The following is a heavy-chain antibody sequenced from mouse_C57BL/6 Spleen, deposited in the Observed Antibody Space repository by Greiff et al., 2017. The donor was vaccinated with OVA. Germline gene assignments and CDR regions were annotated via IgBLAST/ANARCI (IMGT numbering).Heavy chain of an antibody. Sequence: EVKLQESGAELVRPGASVKLSCTASGFNIKDDYMHWVKQRPEQGLEWIGWIDPENGDTEYASKFQGKATITADTSSNTAYLQLSSLTSEDTAVYYCTTEDTTVVASGGYFDVWGTGTTVTVSS. D-gene: IGHD1-1*01. J-gene: IGHJ1*03. V-gene: IGHV14-4*01. CDR1: GFNIKDDY. CDR2: IDPENGDT. CDR3: TTEDTTVVASGGYFDV.